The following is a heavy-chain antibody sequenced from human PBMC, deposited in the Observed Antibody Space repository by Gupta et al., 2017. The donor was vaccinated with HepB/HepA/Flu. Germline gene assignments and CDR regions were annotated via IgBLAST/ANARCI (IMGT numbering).Heavy chain of an antibody. CDR3: ISGTDGVVEH. D-gene: IGHD3-3*01. J-gene: IGHJ1*01. V-gene: IGHV3-30*19. CDR2: ISYDGNNK. CDR1: GFTFKNYG. Sequence: QVQLVESGGGVVQPGRSLRLSCAASGFTFKNYGVHWVRQAPGKGLEWVAVISYDGNNKYYAESVKGRFTISRDNSTTTLFFQVDRVGAEDKDVYYCISGTDGVVEHWGKGTMVTVSS.